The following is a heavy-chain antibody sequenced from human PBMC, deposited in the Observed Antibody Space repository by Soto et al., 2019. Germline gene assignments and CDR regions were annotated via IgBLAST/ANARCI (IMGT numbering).Heavy chain of an antibody. CDR3: TRDGIGGTVFRGFCDY. Sequence: QEHLVQSGGGVVQPGRSLRLSCAASGSIFSGYGMHWVRQAPGKGLEWVAVIWYDGSNKYYADSVKGRFTISRDNSKNRLYLQMDSLRDEDTAVYYCTRDGIGGTVFRGFCDYWGQGTLVTVSS. CDR2: IWYDGSNK. D-gene: IGHD1-7*01. J-gene: IGHJ4*02. CDR1: GSIFSGYG. V-gene: IGHV3-33*01.